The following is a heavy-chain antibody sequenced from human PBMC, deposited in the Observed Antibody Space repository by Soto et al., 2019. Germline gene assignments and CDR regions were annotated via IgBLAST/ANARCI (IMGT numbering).Heavy chain of an antibody. Sequence: SETLSLTCTVSGGSISSSSYYWGWIRQPPGKGLEWIGSIYYSGSTYYNPSLKSRVTISVDTSKNQFSLKLSSVTAADTAVYYCARTIFGVVITTPLYYYGMDVWGQGTTVTGSS. D-gene: IGHD3-3*01. CDR2: IYYSGST. V-gene: IGHV4-39*01. J-gene: IGHJ6*02. CDR1: GGSISSSSYY. CDR3: ARTIFGVVITTPLYYYGMDV.